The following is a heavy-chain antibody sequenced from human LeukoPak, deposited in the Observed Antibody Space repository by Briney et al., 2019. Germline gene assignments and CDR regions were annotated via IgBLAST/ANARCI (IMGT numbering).Heavy chain of an antibody. V-gene: IGHV4-30-2*01. CDR2: IYHSGST. D-gene: IGHD6-19*01. CDR1: GGSISSGGYS. Sequence: SQTLSLTCAVSGGSISSGGYSWSWLRQPPGKGLEWIGYIYHSGSTYYNPSLKSRVTISVDRSKNQFSLKLSSVTAADTAVYYCARGGSSGWYVFDYWGQGTLVTVSS. J-gene: IGHJ4*02. CDR3: ARGGSSGWYVFDY.